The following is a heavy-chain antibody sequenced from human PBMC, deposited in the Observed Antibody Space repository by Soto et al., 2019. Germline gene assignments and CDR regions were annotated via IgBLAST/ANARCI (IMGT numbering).Heavy chain of an antibody. J-gene: IGHJ6*02. Sequence: SETLSLTCTLSGGSISTYYWSWVRQPPGQGLEWIGYTFHSGSTNYNPSLKSRVTISLYRSKNHFSLSLRSVTAADTAIYYCARDGVNWYNGEYYFGMDVWGPGTTVTVSS. V-gene: IGHV4-59*01. CDR1: GGSISTYY. CDR3: ARDGVNWYNGEYYFGMDV. CDR2: TFHSGST. D-gene: IGHD1-1*01.